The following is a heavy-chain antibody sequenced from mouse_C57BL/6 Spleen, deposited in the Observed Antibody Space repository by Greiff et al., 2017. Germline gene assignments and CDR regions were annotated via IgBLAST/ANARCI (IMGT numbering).Heavy chain of an antibody. J-gene: IGHJ4*01. D-gene: IGHD2-1*01. CDR3: ASYYGNYDAMDY. CDR1: GYTFTSYW. Sequence: VQLQQPGAELVKPGASVTMSCKASGYTFTSYWITWVKQRPGQGLEWIGDIYPGSGSTNYNEKFKSKATLTVDTSSSTAYMQLSSLTSEDSAVYYCASYYGNYDAMDYWGQGTSVTVSS. CDR2: IYPGSGST. V-gene: IGHV1-55*01.